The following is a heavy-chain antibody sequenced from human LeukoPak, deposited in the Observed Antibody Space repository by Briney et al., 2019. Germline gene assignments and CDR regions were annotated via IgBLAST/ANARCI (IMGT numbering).Heavy chain of an antibody. D-gene: IGHD4-17*01. CDR1: GGTISSGGYY. CDR3: ARQGGYGDSTHLDY. V-gene: IGHV4-31*03. J-gene: IGHJ4*02. Sequence: PSQTLSLTCTVSGGTISSGGYYWSWIRQHPGKGLEWIGYIYYSGSTYYNPSLKSRVTISVDTSKNQFSLKLSSVTAADTAVYYCARQGGYGDSTHLDYWGRGTLVTVSS. CDR2: IYYSGST.